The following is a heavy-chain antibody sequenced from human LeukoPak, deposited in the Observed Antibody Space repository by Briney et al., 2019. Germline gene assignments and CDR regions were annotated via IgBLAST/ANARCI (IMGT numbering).Heavy chain of an antibody. V-gene: IGHV4-61*02. CDR1: GGSISSGGYY. D-gene: IGHD6-6*01. CDR3: ARGGAARPMDY. CDR2: IYTSGST. J-gene: IGHJ4*02. Sequence: SQTLSLTCTVSGGSISSGGYYWSWIRQPAGKGLEWIGRIYTSGSTNYNPSLKSRVTMSVDTSKNQFSLKLSSVTAADTAVYYCARGGAARPMDYWGQGTLVTVSS.